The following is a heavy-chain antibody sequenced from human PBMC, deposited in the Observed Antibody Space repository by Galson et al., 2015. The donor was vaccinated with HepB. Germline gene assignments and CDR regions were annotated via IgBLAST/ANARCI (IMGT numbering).Heavy chain of an antibody. D-gene: IGHD3-3*01. V-gene: IGHV4-31*03. CDR1: GGSIRNGGYY. CDR2: IYHSGST. Sequence: LSLTCTVSGGSIRNGGYYWSWIRHLPGKGLEWIGCIYHSGSTYYNPSLKSRVILSVDTSRNEFSLKVTSVTAADTAVYYCARVVKTTAVFGVVFSPFDSWGQGNLVTVSS. CDR3: ARVVKTTAVFGVVFSPFDS. J-gene: IGHJ5*01.